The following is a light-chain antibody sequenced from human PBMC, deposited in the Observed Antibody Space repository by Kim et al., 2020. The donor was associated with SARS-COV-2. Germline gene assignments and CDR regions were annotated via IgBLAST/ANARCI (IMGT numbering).Light chain of an antibody. CDR2: DVN. V-gene: IGLV2-14*04. CDR1: SSDVGGYIH. Sequence: GQSSPISCTGTSSDVGGYIHVSWYQQHPGKAPKLLIYDVNKRPSGASDPFSGSKSANTASLTISGLQAEDEAEYYCSSFTSIGTWVFGGGTQLTVL. J-gene: IGLJ3*02. CDR3: SSFTSIGTWV.